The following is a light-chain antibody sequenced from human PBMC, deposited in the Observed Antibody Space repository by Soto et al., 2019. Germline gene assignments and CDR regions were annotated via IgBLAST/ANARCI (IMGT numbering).Light chain of an antibody. V-gene: IGKV3-15*01. CDR3: QQYNVWPLT. Sequence: EIVMTQSRATLSVSPGERATRSCRASQSVSSNLAWYQQKPGQTPKLLIYVASTRATGIPARFSGSGSGTEFTLTISSLQSEDFAVYYCQQYNVWPLTFGGGTKVEFK. CDR1: QSVSSN. CDR2: VAS. J-gene: IGKJ4*01.